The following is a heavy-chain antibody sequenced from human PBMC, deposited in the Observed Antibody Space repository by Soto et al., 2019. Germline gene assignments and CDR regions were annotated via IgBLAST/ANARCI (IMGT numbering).Heavy chain of an antibody. CDR1: GYTFTSYG. Sequence: ASVKVSCKASGYTFTSYGISWVRQAPGQGLEWMGWISAYNGNTNYAQKLQGRVTMTTDTSTSTAYMELRSLRSDDTAVYYCAIYLLICTNGVCYAHISGQATIVTVSS. V-gene: IGHV1-18*01. D-gene: IGHD2-8*01. J-gene: IGHJ3*02. CDR3: AIYLLICTNGVCYAHI. CDR2: ISAYNGNT.